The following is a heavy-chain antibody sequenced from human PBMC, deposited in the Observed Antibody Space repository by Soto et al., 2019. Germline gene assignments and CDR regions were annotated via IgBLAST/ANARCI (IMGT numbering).Heavy chain of an antibody. Sequence: TLSLTCTVSGGSISSGGYYWSWIRQHPGNGLEWIGYIYYSGSTYYNPSLKSRVTISVDTSKNQFSLKLSSVTAADTAVYYCARVLSISARSPRPFWGQGTLVTVAS. CDR3: ARVLSISARSPRPF. V-gene: IGHV4-31*03. CDR1: GGSISSGGYY. D-gene: IGHD6-6*01. CDR2: IYYSGST. J-gene: IGHJ4*02.